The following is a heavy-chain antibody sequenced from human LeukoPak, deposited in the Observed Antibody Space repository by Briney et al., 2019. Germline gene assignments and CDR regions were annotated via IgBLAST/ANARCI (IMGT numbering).Heavy chain of an antibody. CDR3: AKSRSNIAVAAFDY. J-gene: IGHJ4*02. D-gene: IGHD6-19*01. CDR2: ISGSGGST. Sequence: GGSLRLSCAASGFTFSGYAMSWVRQAPGKGLEWVSAISGSGGSTYYADSVMGRFTFSRDNSKNTLYLQMNSLRAEDTAVYYCAKSRSNIAVAAFDYWGQGTLVTVSS. V-gene: IGHV3-23*01. CDR1: GFTFSGYA.